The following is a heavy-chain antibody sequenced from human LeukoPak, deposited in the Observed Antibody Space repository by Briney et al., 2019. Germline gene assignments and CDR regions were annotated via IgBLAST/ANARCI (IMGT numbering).Heavy chain of an antibody. CDR3: ARLTRLSTSPDRYYLDY. Sequence: SETLSLTCTVSGDSISSYYWSWIRQPPGKGLEWIGDIYTSGDTNYIPSLKRRVTISIDTSKNQFSLKLSSLTAADSAVYYCARLTRLSTSPDRYYLDYWGQGTLVTVSS. V-gene: IGHV4-4*09. CDR2: IYTSGDT. CDR1: GDSISSYY. D-gene: IGHD6-6*01. J-gene: IGHJ4*02.